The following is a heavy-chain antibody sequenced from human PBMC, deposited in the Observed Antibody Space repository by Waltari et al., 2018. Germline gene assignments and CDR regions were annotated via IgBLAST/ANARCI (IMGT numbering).Heavy chain of an antibody. D-gene: IGHD2-8*02. CDR3: ARGSMLRTGGWFDP. CDR1: GFTFSSYS. CDR2: ISSSSSYI. Sequence: EVQLVESGGGLVKPGGSLRLSCAASGFTFSSYSMTWVRQAPGKGLEWVSSISSSSSYIYYADSVKGRFTISRDNAKNSLYLQMNSLRAEDTAVYYCARGSMLRTGGWFDPWGQGTLVTVSS. V-gene: IGHV3-21*01. J-gene: IGHJ5*02.